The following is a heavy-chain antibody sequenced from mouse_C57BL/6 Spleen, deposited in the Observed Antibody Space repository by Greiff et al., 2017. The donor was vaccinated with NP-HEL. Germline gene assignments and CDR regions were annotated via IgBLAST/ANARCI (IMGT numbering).Heavy chain of an antibody. V-gene: IGHV1-4*01. CDR3: ASLWQLRGDYAMDY. D-gene: IGHD2-1*01. CDR2: INPSSGYT. CDR1: GYTFTSYT. Sequence: VQLQQSGAELARPGASVKMSCKASGYTFTSYTMHWVKQRPGQGLEWIGYINPSSGYTKYNQKFKDKATLTADKSSSTAYMQLSSLTSEDSAVYYGASLWQLRGDYAMDYWGQGTSVTVSS. J-gene: IGHJ4*01.